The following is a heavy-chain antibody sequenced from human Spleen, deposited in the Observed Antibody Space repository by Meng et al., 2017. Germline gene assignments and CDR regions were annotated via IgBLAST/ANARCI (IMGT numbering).Heavy chain of an antibody. D-gene: IGHD6-13*01. Sequence: ASAMVSCKASGYTVISNYMHWVRQAPGQGPEWMGRINPKSGDTHYAQRFQGRVTMTGDTSISTAYMELSGLRSDDTDMYYCARDEDISAAGKLFGDYWGQGTLVTVSS. V-gene: IGHV1-2*05. CDR3: ARDEDISAAGKLFGDY. CDR1: GYTVISNY. J-gene: IGHJ4*02. CDR2: INPKSGDT.